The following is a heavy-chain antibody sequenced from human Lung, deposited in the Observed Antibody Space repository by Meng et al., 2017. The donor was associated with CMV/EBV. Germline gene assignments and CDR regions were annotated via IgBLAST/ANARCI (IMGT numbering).Heavy chain of an antibody. CDR3: ARLSGTISDY. J-gene: IGHJ4*02. Sequence: VSCTASGDTFSSYAISWVRQAPGQGLEWMGGLIPIFGTANYAQKFQGRVTITTGESTSTAYMELSSLRSDDTAVYYCARLSGTISDYWGQGTLVTVSS. CDR2: LIPIFGTA. V-gene: IGHV1-69*05. D-gene: IGHD1-26*01. CDR1: GDTFSSYA.